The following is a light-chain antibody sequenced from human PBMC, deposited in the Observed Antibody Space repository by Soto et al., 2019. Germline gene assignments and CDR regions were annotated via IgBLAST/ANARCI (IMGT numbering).Light chain of an antibody. Sequence: QSVLTQPASVSGSPGQSITISCTGTSSDVGGYNYVSWYQQHPGKAPKLMIYDVSNRPSGVSNRFSGSKSGNTASLTISGXQAEDEADYYCSSYTSSSTPYVFGTGTKVTVL. V-gene: IGLV2-14*01. J-gene: IGLJ1*01. CDR3: SSYTSSSTPYV. CDR2: DVS. CDR1: SSDVGGYNY.